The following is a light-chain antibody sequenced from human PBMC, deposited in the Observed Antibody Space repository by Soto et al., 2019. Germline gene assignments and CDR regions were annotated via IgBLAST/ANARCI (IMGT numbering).Light chain of an antibody. CDR2: AAS. V-gene: IGKV3-20*01. CDR3: QQYGSPPPYT. CDR1: QSVTSNK. Sequence: ENVLTQSPVTLSLSPGERATLSCRASQSVTSNKVAWFQQKPGQAPRLLLRAASSRATGIPDRFSGSGSATDFTLTISRLEPEDFAVYYCQQYGSPPPYTFGQGTKLEIK. J-gene: IGKJ2*01.